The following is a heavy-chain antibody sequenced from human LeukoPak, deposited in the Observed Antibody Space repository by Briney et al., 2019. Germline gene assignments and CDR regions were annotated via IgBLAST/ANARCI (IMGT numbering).Heavy chain of an antibody. Sequence: ASVKVSCNASRYTFSSYDINWVRQATGQGLEWMGWMNPNSGNTGYAQKFQGRVTMTRNTSINTAYMELSSLRSEDTAVYYCARVYSRRSSGYYYADYWGQGALVTVSS. D-gene: IGHD3-22*01. V-gene: IGHV1-8*01. CDR1: RYTFSSYD. J-gene: IGHJ4*02. CDR2: MNPNSGNT. CDR3: ARVYSRRSSGYYYADY.